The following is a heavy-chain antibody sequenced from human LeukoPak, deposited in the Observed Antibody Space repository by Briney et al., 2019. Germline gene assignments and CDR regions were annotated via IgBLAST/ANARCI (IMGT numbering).Heavy chain of an antibody. D-gene: IGHD5-12*01. V-gene: IGHV3-30*04. CDR1: GFTFSSYA. CDR3: ARDWRESRFIVATDIPSFDP. Sequence: PGRSLRLSCAASGFTFSSYAMHWVRQAPGKGLEWVAVISYDGSNKYYADSVKGRFTISRDNSKNTLYLQMNSLRAEDTAVYYCARDWRESRFIVATDIPSFDPWGQGTLVTVSS. CDR2: ISYDGSNK. J-gene: IGHJ5*02.